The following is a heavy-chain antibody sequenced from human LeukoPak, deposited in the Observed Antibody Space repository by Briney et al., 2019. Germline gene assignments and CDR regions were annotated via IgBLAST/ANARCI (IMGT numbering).Heavy chain of an antibody. CDR1: GFTFSTYT. CDR2: ISSSGSYI. CDR3: ARDGVTVSSSPSYWYFDL. Sequence: PGESLRLSCAASGFTFSTYTINWVRRAPGKGLEWVSSISSSGSYIYSADSVKGRFTISRGNAKSSLYLHMDSLRVEDTAVYYCARDGVTVSSSPSYWYFDLWGRGTLVTVSS. V-gene: IGHV3-21*01. J-gene: IGHJ2*01. D-gene: IGHD3-3*01.